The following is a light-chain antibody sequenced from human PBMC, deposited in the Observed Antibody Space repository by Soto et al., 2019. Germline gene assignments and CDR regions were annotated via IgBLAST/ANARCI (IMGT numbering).Light chain of an antibody. J-gene: IGLJ1*01. CDR3: SSYAGSNNFV. CDR1: SSDVGGYNS. V-gene: IGLV2-8*01. CDR2: EVS. Sequence: QSALTQPPSASGSPGQSVTISCTGTSSDVGGYNSVSWYQQHPGKAPKLMIYEVSKRPSGVPDRFSGSKSGNTASLTVSGLQAEDEVDYYCSSYAGSNNFVFGTGTKVTVL.